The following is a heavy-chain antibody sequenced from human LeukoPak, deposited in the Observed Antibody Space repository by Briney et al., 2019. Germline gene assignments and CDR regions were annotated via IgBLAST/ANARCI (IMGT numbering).Heavy chain of an antibody. CDR3: AKSRPALFLFDC. J-gene: IGHJ4*02. CDR2: ISATGSST. D-gene: IGHD3-10*02. CDR1: GFVFTSYA. Sequence: PGGSLRLSCAASGFVFTSYAMNWVRLAPGKGLEWISFISATGSSTTYADSVKGRFTISRDNSKNTLYLQMNNLRAEDTAIYYCAKSRPALFLFDCWGQGTLVTVSS. V-gene: IGHV3-23*01.